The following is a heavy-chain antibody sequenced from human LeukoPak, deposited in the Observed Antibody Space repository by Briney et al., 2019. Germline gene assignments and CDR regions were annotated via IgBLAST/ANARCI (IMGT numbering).Heavy chain of an antibody. CDR3: ARARSTAQFDY. CDR1: GFTFSSYD. V-gene: IGHV3-13*01. CDR2: IGTAGDT. J-gene: IGHJ4*02. Sequence: GGSLRLSCAASGFTFSSYDMHWVRQATGKGLEWVSAIGTAGDTYYPGSVKGRFTISREDAKNSLYLQMNSLRAGDTAVYYCARARSTAQFDYWGQGTLVTVSS. D-gene: IGHD1-14*01.